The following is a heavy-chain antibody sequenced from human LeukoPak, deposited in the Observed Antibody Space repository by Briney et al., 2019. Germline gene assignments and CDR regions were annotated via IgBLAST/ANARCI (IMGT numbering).Heavy chain of an antibody. V-gene: IGHV3-21*01. CDR2: ITSSSSYI. CDR1: GFTFSDYS. CDR3: ARDRPHYGDDY. Sequence: GGSLRLSGAASGFTFSDYSMNWVRQAPGKGLEWVSSITSSSSYIYYADSVKGRFTISRDNAKNSLYLQMNSLRAEDTAVYYCARDRPHYGDDYWGQGTLLTVSS. J-gene: IGHJ4*02. D-gene: IGHD4/OR15-4a*01.